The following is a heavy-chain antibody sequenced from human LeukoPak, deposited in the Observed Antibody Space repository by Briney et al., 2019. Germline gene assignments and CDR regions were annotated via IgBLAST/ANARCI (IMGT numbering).Heavy chain of an antibody. J-gene: IGHJ4*02. CDR2: IWYDGTNK. D-gene: IGHD2-15*01. V-gene: IGHV3-33*01. CDR3: ARGDRFCSGGSCYPLDY. Sequence: GRSLRLSCEASGFTFSSYGMHWVRQAPGKGLEWVALIWYDGTNKYYADSVKGRFTISRDNSKNTMYLQMNSLRVEDTAVYYCARGDRFCSGGSCYPLDYWGQGTLVTVSS. CDR1: GFTFSSYG.